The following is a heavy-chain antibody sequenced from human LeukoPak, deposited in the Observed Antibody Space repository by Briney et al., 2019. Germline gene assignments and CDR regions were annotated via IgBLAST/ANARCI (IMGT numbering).Heavy chain of an antibody. CDR1: GYTFTSYD. Sequence: GASVKVSCKASGYTFTSYDINWVRQATGQGLEWMGWMNPNSGNTGYAQKFQGRVTMTRNTSMSTAYMELSSLRSEDTAVYYCARGTPTYDILTGYYQYYYMDVWGKGTTVTISS. D-gene: IGHD3-9*01. V-gene: IGHV1-8*01. CDR2: MNPNSGNT. J-gene: IGHJ6*03. CDR3: ARGTPTYDILTGYYQYYYMDV.